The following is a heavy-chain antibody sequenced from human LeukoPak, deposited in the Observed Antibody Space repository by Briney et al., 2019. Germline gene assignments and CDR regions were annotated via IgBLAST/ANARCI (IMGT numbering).Heavy chain of an antibody. CDR1: GGSIGSYY. CDR3: ARHVREDIVVVPAAGGWFDP. V-gene: IGHV4-59*08. J-gene: IGHJ5*02. Sequence: SETLSLTCTVSGGSIGSYYWSWIRQPPGKGLEWIGYIYYSGSTNYNPSLKSRVTISVDTSKNQFSLKLSSVTAADTAVYYCARHVREDIVVVPAAGGWFDPWGQGTLVTVSS. D-gene: IGHD2-2*01. CDR2: IYYSGST.